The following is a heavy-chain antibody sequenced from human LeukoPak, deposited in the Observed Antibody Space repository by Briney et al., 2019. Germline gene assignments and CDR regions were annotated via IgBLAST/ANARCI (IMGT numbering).Heavy chain of an antibody. Sequence: ASVKVSCKASGYTFTGYYMHWVRQAPGQGLEWMGWINPNSGGTNYAQKFQGRVTMTRDTSISTAYMELSRLRSDDTAVYYCARSITMVRGVIPGTWGQGTLVTVSS. J-gene: IGHJ5*02. CDR2: INPNSGGT. CDR1: GYTFTGYY. D-gene: IGHD3-10*01. V-gene: IGHV1-2*02. CDR3: ARSITMVRGVIPGT.